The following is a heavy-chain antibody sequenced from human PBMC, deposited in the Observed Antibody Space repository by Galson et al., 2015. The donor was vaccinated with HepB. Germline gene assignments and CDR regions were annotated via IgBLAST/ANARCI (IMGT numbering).Heavy chain of an antibody. Sequence: SLRLSCAASGFTFSNYAMHWVRQAPGKGLEWVALIVYDGSNKYYADSVTGRFSISRDNSKNTLYLQLNSLRAEDTAVYYCARVKTSDCSGGRCFQRLYFYYYALDVWGQGTTVTVSS. CDR3: ARVKTSDCSGGRCFQRLYFYYYALDV. CDR2: IVYDGSNK. V-gene: IGHV3-30*04. CDR1: GFTFSNYA. J-gene: IGHJ6*02. D-gene: IGHD2-15*01.